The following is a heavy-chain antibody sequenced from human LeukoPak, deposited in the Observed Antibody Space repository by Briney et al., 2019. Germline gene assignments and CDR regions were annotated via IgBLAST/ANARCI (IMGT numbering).Heavy chain of an antibody. CDR3: ASYGIAVAGTSRAFDY. V-gene: IGHV4-39*01. J-gene: IGHJ4*02. D-gene: IGHD6-19*01. Sequence: SETLSLTCTVSGGSISSSSYYWGWIRQPPGKGLEWIGSIYYSGSTYYNPSLKSRVTISVDTSKNQFSLKLSSVTAADTAVYYCASYGIAVAGTSRAFDYWGQGTLVTVSS. CDR1: GGSISSSSYY. CDR2: IYYSGST.